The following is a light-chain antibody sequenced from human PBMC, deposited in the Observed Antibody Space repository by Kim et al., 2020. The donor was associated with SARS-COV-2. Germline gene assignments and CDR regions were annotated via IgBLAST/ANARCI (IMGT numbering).Light chain of an antibody. CDR2: GAS. J-gene: IGKJ5*01. CDR1: QSVSSSY. Sequence: PGERATLSCRASQSVSSSYLAWYQQKPGQAPRLLIYGASTRATGIPDRFSGTGSGTDFTLTISRLEPEDFALYYCQQYGGSPITFGQGTRLEIK. CDR3: QQYGGSPIT. V-gene: IGKV3-20*01.